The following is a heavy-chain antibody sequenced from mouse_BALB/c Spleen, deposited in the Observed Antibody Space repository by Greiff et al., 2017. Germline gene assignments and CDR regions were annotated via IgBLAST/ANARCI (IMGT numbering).Heavy chain of an antibody. CDR2: ISNSGSN. CDR3: ARDYRYDDYYAMDY. V-gene: IGHV3-2*02. D-gene: IGHD2-14*01. CDR1: GYSITSDYA. Sequence: EVQLQQSGPGLVKPSQSLSLTCTVTGYSITSDYAWNWIRQFPGNKLEWLGYISNSGSNSYNPSLKSRISITRDTSKNQFFLQLNPVTTEDTATYYCARDYRYDDYYAMDYWGQGTSVTVSS. J-gene: IGHJ4*01.